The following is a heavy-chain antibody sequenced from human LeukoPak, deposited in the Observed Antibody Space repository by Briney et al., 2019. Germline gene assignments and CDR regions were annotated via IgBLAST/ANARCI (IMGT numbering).Heavy chain of an antibody. D-gene: IGHD1-7*01. V-gene: IGHV3-74*01. CDR3: ATARNFRFEY. CDR2: MNGEGTTI. J-gene: IGHJ4*02. Sequence: GGSLRLSCATSGLTFRTTWMHWVRQAPGKGLVWVSRMNGEGTTIDYADSVKGRFTVSRDYAKNTLFLQMNNLRTEDTALYFCATARNFRFEYWGQGSPVIVSA. CDR1: GLTFRTTW.